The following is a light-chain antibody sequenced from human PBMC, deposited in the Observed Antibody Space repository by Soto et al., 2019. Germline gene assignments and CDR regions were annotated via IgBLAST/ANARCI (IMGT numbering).Light chain of an antibody. V-gene: IGKV3-15*01. J-gene: IGKJ5*01. CDR3: QQYNTWPIT. CDR1: QSVSDK. CDR2: RAS. Sequence: EVLMTQYPDTLYVSPGERVTLSCRASQSVSDKLAWYQQKPGQGPRLLVYRASTRTLGIPARFSGSESGTEFTLTISSLQSEDFAIYYCQQYNTWPITVGQGTRLEIK.